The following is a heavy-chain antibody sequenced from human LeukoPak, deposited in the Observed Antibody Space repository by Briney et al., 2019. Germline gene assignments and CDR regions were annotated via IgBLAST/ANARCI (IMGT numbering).Heavy chain of an antibody. CDR3: ARHMLGAYNWFDP. CDR2: INHSGST. D-gene: IGHD2-8*01. CDR1: GGSFSGYY. V-gene: IGHV4-34*01. J-gene: IGHJ5*02. Sequence: SETLSLTCAVYGGSFSGYYWSWLRQPPGKGLEWIGEINHSGSTNYNPSLKSRVTISVDTSKNQFSLKVSSVTAADTAVYYCARHMLGAYNWFDPWGQGTLVTVSA.